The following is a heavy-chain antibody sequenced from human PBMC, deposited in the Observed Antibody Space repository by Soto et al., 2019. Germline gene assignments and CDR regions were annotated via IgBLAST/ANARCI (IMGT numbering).Heavy chain of an antibody. Sequence: SETLSLTCTVSGGSISSTNYYWGWIRQPPGKGLEWIGSISYSGNTYYNPSLRSRVTISVDTSKNHFSLKLNSVTAAVTAGYYCVRACITSQYGAGDFDSWGQGTRVTVSA. J-gene: IGHJ4*02. CDR3: VRACITSQYGAGDFDS. CDR1: GGSISSTNYY. D-gene: IGHD2-2*01. V-gene: IGHV4-39*02. CDR2: ISYSGNT.